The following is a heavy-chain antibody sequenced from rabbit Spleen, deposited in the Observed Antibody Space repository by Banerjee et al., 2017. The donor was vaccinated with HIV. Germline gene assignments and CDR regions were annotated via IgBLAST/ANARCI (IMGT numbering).Heavy chain of an antibody. CDR1: GVSFSISSY. CDR3: ARDTSSSFSSYGMDL. Sequence: QSLEESGGDLVKPGASLTLTCTASGVSFSISSYMCWVRQAPGKGLEWIACIDAGSSAFTYFATWAKGRFTTSKTSSTTVTLQMTRLTAADTATYFCARDTSSSFSSYGMDLWGQGTLVPS. D-gene: IGHD1-1*01. V-gene: IGHV1S40*01. CDR2: IDAGSSAFT. J-gene: IGHJ6*01.